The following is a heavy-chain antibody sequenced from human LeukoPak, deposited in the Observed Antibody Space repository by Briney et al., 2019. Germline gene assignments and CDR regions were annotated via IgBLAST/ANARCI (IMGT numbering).Heavy chain of an antibody. V-gene: IGHV3-23*01. J-gene: IGHJ4*02. D-gene: IGHD3-22*01. CDR2: ISGSGGST. CDR3: AKERGNSGYYYVDY. CDR1: GFTFSSYA. Sequence: GGSLRLSCAASGFTFSSYAMSWVRQAPGKGLEWVSAISGSGGSTYYADSVKGRFTISRDNSKNTLYLQMNSLRAEDTAVYYCAKERGNSGYYYVDYWGQGTLVTVST.